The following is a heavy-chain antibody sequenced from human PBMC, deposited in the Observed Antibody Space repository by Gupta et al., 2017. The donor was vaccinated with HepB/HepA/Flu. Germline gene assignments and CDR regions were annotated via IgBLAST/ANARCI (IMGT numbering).Heavy chain of an antibody. CDR2: IYHSGST. CDR3: ARIPIDYYYDSSGYRKLAFDI. CDR1: GGSISSSNW. D-gene: IGHD3-22*01. V-gene: IGHV4-4*02. Sequence: QVQLQESGPGLVKPSGTLSLTCAVSGGSISSSNWWSWVRQPPGKGLEWIGEIYHSGSTNYNPSLKSRVTISVDKSKNQFSLKLSSVTAADTAVYYCARIPIDYYYDSSGYRKLAFDIWGQGTMVTVSS. J-gene: IGHJ3*02.